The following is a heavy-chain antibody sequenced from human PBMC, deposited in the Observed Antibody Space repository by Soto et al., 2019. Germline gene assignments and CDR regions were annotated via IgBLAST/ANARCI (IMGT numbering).Heavy chain of an antibody. Sequence: PGGSLRLSCAASGFTFSSSAMGWVRQGPGKGLEWVSLISYNSRATYYMDSVKGRFAISRDNSKNTLYLQLSSLRAEDTAVYYCATQDFRGATGTTWGQGTLVTVS. D-gene: IGHD1-1*01. CDR3: ATQDFRGATGTT. CDR2: ISYNSRAT. V-gene: IGHV3-23*01. CDR1: GFTFSSSA. J-gene: IGHJ4*02.